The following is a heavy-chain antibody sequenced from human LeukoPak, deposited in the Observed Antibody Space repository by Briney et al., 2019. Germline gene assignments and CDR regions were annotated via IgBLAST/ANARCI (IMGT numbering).Heavy chain of an antibody. CDR2: IYGGGGT. D-gene: IGHD5/OR15-5a*01. V-gene: IGHV3-53*01. J-gene: IGHJ4*02. Sequence: GGSLRLSCAASGFIVSSSYMNWVRQAPGKGLEWVSVIYGGGGTYYTDSVKGRFTISRDDSKNTLSLHMNTLKAEDTAVYYCARGAVSSRGGMDVWGQGTLVTVSS. CDR1: GFIVSSSY. CDR3: ARGAVSSRGGMDV.